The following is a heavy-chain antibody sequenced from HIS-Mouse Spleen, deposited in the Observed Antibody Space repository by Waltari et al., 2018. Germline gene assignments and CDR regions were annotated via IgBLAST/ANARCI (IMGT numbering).Heavy chain of an antibody. CDR2: ISYDGSNK. J-gene: IGHJ4*02. Sequence: QVQLVESGGGVVQPGRSLRLSCAASGFTFSSYGMHWVRQAPGKGLEWGEVISYDGSNKYYADSVKGRFTISRDNSKNTLYLQMNSLRAEDTAVYYCAKVNSGSYYFDYWGQGTLVTVSS. CDR3: AKVNSGSYYFDY. CDR1: GFTFSSYG. V-gene: IGHV3-30*18. D-gene: IGHD1-26*01.